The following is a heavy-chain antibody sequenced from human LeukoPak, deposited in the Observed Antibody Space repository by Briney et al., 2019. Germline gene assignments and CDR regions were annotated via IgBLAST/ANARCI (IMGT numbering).Heavy chain of an antibody. Sequence: GRSLRLSCAASGFTFSSYTMHWVRQAPGKGLEWVAVISYDGSNKYYADSVKGRFTISRDNSKNTLYLQMNSLRAEDTAVYYCARGLQDDILTGVSWFDPWGQGTLATVSS. D-gene: IGHD3-9*01. CDR1: GFTFSSYT. V-gene: IGHV3-30*04. J-gene: IGHJ5*02. CDR3: ARGLQDDILTGVSWFDP. CDR2: ISYDGSNK.